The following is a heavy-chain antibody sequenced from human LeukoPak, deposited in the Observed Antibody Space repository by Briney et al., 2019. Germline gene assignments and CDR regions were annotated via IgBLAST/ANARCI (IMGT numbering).Heavy chain of an antibody. Sequence: ASVTVSCKTSGYAFTNYGISWVRQAPGQGPEWMGWISGYNGNTNYVQKFQGRVTMTTDTSKSTAYMELRSLRSDDTAVYYCARDLSLGRQNYGEPFDYWGQGTLVTVSS. CDR1: GYAFTNYG. J-gene: IGHJ4*02. CDR2: ISGYNGNT. CDR3: ARDLSLGRQNYGEPFDY. V-gene: IGHV1-18*01. D-gene: IGHD4-17*01.